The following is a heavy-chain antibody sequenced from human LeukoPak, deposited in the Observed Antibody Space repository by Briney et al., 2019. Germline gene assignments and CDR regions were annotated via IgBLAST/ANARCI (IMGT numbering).Heavy chain of an antibody. CDR2: INPNSGGT. D-gene: IGHD3-9*01. Sequence: EASVKVSCKVSGYTLTELSMHWVRQAPGQGLEWMGLINPNSGGTNYAQKFQGRVTMTRDTSISTAYMELSRLRSDDAAVYYCARSRLRYSWDYYYYGMDVWGQGTTVTVSS. CDR3: ARSRLRYSWDYYYYGMDV. V-gene: IGHV1-2*06. J-gene: IGHJ6*02. CDR1: GYTLTELS.